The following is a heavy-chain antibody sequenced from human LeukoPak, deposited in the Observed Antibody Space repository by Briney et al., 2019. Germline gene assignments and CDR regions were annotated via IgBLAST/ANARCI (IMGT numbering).Heavy chain of an antibody. CDR3: ARSEKRGYDFWSGYHRGAFDI. D-gene: IGHD3-3*01. J-gene: IGHJ3*02. V-gene: IGHV4-4*07. CDR2: IYASGST. CDR1: GASITSYY. Sequence: PSETLSLTCTVSGASITSYYWSWLRQPAGKGLEWIGRIYASGSTTYNPSLKSRVTMAVDTSKTQFSLKLSSVTAADTAVYYCARSEKRGYDFWSGYHRGAFDIWGQGTMVTVSS.